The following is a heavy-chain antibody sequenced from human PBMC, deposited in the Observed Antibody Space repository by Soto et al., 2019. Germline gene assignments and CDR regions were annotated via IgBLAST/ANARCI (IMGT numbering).Heavy chain of an antibody. CDR3: ARDSSSRLLPSYYYYYYGMDV. J-gene: IGHJ6*02. V-gene: IGHV1-69*13. CDR1: GGTFSSYA. CDR2: IIPIFGTA. Sequence: SVKVSCKASGGTFSSYAISWVRQAPGQGLEWMGGIIPIFGTANYAQKFQGRVTITADESTSTAYMELSSLRSEDTAVYYCARDSSSRLLPSYYYYYYGMDVWGQGTTVTVSS. D-gene: IGHD6-13*01.